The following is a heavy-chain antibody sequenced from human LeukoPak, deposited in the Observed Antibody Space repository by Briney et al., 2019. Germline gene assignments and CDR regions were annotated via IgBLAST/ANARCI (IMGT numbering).Heavy chain of an antibody. CDR2: ISGSGSST. CDR1: GFTFSSYA. CDR3: AKDRGTCSGGSCYFDY. Sequence: QSGGSLRLSCAASGFTFSSYAMHWVRQAPGKGLEWVSAISGSGSSTYYADSVKGRFSISRDNSKNTLYLQMSSLRAEDTAVYYCAKDRGTCSGGSCYFDYWGQGALVTVSS. D-gene: IGHD2-15*01. J-gene: IGHJ4*02. V-gene: IGHV3-23*01.